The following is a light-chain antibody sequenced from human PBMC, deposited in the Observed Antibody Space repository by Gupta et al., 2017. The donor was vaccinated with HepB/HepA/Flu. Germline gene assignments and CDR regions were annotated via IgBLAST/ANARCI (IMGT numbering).Light chain of an antibody. CDR2: LNV. Sequence: SVLTQPPSASGTPGQRVTISCSGSSSNIGTNTINWYQQVPGTAPKLLMYLNVQRRSGVPDRFSGSKSGTSASVAISGLQAEDEADYYCAAWNDSMNGLVFGGGTKLTVL. J-gene: IGLJ3*02. V-gene: IGLV1-44*01. CDR3: AAWNDSMNGLV. CDR1: SSNIGTNT.